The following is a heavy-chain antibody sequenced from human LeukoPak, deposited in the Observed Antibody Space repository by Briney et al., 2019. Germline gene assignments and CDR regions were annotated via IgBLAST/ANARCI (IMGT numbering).Heavy chain of an antibody. V-gene: IGHV1-69*05. CDR1: GYTFTSYY. J-gene: IGHJ5*02. CDR2: IIPIFGTA. Sequence: SVKVSCKASGYTFTSYYMHWVRQAPGQGLEWMGRIIPIFGTANYAQKFQGRVTITTDESTSTAYMELSRLRSDDTAVYYCARGETNWFDPWGQGTLVTVSS. CDR3: ARGETNWFDP.